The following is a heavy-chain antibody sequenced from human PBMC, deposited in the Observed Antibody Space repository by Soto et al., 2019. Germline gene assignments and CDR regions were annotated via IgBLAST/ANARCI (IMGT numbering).Heavy chain of an antibody. Sequence: EVQLLESGGTLVQPGGSLRLSCAASGFTFNNYAMTWVRQAPGKGLEWVSTVSGSGDRTYYADSVKGRFTVSRDNSKNTLYLQMSSLRAEDTALYYCAKEGAMSGAGYFDFRGQGTLVTVSS. CDR3: AKEGAMSGAGYFDF. J-gene: IGHJ4*02. D-gene: IGHD3-10*01. V-gene: IGHV3-23*01. CDR1: GFTFNNYA. CDR2: VSGSGDRT.